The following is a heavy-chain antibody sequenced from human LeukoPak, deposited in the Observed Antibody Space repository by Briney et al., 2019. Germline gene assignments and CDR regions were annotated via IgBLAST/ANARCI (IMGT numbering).Heavy chain of an antibody. D-gene: IGHD2-2*01. CDR1: GGTFSSYA. CDR2: IIPIFGTA. V-gene: IGHV1-69*13. CDR3: AREPVVVPAAIHAFDI. J-gene: IGHJ3*02. Sequence: GASVKVSCKASGGTFSSYAISWVRQAPGQGLEWMGGIIPIFGTANYAQKFQGRVTITADESTSTAYMELSSLRSEDTAVYYCAREPVVVPAAIHAFDIWGQGTMVTVSS.